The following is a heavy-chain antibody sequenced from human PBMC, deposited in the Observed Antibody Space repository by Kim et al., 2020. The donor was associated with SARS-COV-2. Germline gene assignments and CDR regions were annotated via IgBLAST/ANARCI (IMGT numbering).Heavy chain of an antibody. V-gene: IGHV4-39*01. CDR2: IYYSGST. CDR1: GGSISSSSYY. J-gene: IGHJ4*01. Sequence: SETLSLTCTVSGGSISSSSYYWGWIRQPPGKGLEWIGSIYYSGSTYYNPSLKSRVTISVDTSKNQFSLKLSSVTAADTAVYYCARHVITMVRGVHPIDY. D-gene: IGHD3-10*01. CDR3: ARHVITMVRGVHPIDY.